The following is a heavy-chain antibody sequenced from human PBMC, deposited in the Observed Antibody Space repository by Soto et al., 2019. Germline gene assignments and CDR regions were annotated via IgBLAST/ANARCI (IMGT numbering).Heavy chain of an antibody. V-gene: IGHV5-51*01. J-gene: IGHJ3*02. CDR2: IYPGDSDT. D-gene: IGHD3-10*01. Sequence: PGESLKISCKGSGYSFTSYWIGWVRQMPGKGLEWMGIIYPGDSDTRYSPSFQGQVTISADKSISTAYLQWSSLKASDTAMYYCARRYYGSGSTTLGAFDIWGQGTMVTVSS. CDR3: ARRYYGSGSTTLGAFDI. CDR1: GYSFTSYW.